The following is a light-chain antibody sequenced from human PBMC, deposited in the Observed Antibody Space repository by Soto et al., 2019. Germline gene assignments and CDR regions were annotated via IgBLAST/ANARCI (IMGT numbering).Light chain of an antibody. V-gene: IGLV2-11*01. CDR3: SSYAGSSNV. CDR1: SSDVGGYNY. Sequence: QSVLTQPRSVSGSPGQSVTISCTGTSSDVGGYNYVSWYQQHPGKAPKLMIYDVTTRPSGVPDRFSGSKSGNTASLTISGLQAEDEADYYCSSYAGSSNVFGTGTKVTVL. J-gene: IGLJ1*01. CDR2: DVT.